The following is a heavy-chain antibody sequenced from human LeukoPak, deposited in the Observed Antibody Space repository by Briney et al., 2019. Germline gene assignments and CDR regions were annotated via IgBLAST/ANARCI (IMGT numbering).Heavy chain of an antibody. CDR2: ISSSSSYI. CDR1: GFTFSSYA. V-gene: IGHV3-21*01. Sequence: GRSLRLSCAASGFTFSSYAMHWVRQAPGKGLGWVSSISSSSSYIYYADSVKGRFTISRDNAKNSLYLQMNSLRADDTAVYYCARDHYGDFYFDYWGQGTLVTVSS. CDR3: ARDHYGDFYFDY. D-gene: IGHD4-17*01. J-gene: IGHJ4*02.